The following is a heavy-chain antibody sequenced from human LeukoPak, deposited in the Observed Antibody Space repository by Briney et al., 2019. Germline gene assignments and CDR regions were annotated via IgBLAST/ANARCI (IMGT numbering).Heavy chain of an antibody. J-gene: IGHJ4*02. D-gene: IGHD2-2*01. Sequence: ASVKVSCKASGYTSTSYGISWVRPAPGQGLEWMGWISAYNGNTNYAQKLQGRVTMTTDTSTSTAYMELRSLRSDDTAVYYCARKKYQLLEPDYWGQGTLVTVSS. V-gene: IGHV1-18*01. CDR1: GYTSTSYG. CDR2: ISAYNGNT. CDR3: ARKKYQLLEPDY.